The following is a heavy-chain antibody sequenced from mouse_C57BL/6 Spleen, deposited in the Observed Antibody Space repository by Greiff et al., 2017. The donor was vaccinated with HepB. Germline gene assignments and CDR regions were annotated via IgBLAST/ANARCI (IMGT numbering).Heavy chain of an antibody. V-gene: IGHV1-69*01. CDR2: IDPSDSYT. D-gene: IGHD1-1*01. Sequence: VQLQQPGAELVMPGGSVKLSCKASGYTFTSYWMHWVKQRPGQGLEWIGEIDPSDSYTNYNQKFKGKSTLTVDKSSSTAYMQLSSLTSEDSAVYYCVAGTVVATEYFDVWGTGTTVTVSS. CDR3: VAGTVVATEYFDV. CDR1: GYTFTSYW. J-gene: IGHJ1*03.